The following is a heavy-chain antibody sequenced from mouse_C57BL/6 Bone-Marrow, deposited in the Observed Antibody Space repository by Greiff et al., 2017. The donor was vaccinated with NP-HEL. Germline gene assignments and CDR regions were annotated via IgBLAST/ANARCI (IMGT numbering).Heavy chain of an antibody. CDR2: ILPGSGST. CDR3: GAWFAY. J-gene: IGHJ3*01. Sequence: QVQLQQSGAELMKPGASVKLSCKATGYTFTGYWIEWVKQRPGHGLEWIGEILPGSGSTNSNEKFKGKATFTADTSSNTAYMQLSSLTTEDSAIYYCGAWFAYWGQGTLVTVSA. CDR1: GYTFTGYW. V-gene: IGHV1-9*01.